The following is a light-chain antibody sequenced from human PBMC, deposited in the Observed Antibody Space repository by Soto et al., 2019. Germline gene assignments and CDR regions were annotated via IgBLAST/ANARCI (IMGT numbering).Light chain of an antibody. CDR1: QSISSW. CDR3: QQYDRDTLT. J-gene: IGKJ4*01. Sequence: DIQMTQSPSTLSASVGDRVTITCRASQSISSWLAWYQQKPGKAPNLLIYKASSLESGVPSRFSGSGSGTEFTLTVSSLQPDDFATYYCQQYDRDTLTFGGGTKVDIK. V-gene: IGKV1-5*03. CDR2: KAS.